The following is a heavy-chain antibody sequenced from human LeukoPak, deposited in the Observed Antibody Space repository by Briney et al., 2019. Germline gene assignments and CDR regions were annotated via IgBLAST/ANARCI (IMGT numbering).Heavy chain of an antibody. V-gene: IGHV4-38-2*02. Sequence: SETLSLTCTVSGGSINGYYWGWIRQPPGKGLEWIGSIYHSGSTYYNPSLKSRVTISINTSKNQLSLKLSSVTAADTAVYYCARDRGYGSSDYWGQGTLVTVSS. CDR1: GGSINGYY. CDR3: ARDRGYGSSDY. D-gene: IGHD3-10*01. CDR2: IYHSGST. J-gene: IGHJ4*02.